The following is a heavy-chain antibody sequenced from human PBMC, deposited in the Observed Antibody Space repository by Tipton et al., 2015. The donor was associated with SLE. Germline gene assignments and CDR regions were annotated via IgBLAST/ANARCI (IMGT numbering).Heavy chain of an antibody. V-gene: IGHV4-34*01. D-gene: IGHD3-22*01. CDR2: INHSGST. J-gene: IGHJ4*02. CDR1: GGSFSGYY. Sequence: TLSLTCAVYGGSFSGYYWSWIRQPPGKGLEWIGEINHSGSTNYNPSLKSRVTISVDTSKDQFSLKLSSVTAADTAVYYCARGPPPYYYDSSGRPVDYWGQGTLVTVSS. CDR3: ARGPPPYYYDSSGRPVDY.